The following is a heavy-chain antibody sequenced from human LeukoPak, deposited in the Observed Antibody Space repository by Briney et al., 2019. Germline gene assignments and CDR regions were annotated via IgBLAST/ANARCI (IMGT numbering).Heavy chain of an antibody. J-gene: IGHJ4*02. Sequence: SETLSLTCAVSGYSISSGYYWAWIRHSPGKGLECIGSIYHSGTAYYNPSLKSRVTISVDTSKNQFSLKLRSVTAADTAVYFCARERYYGSGGLFDYWGQGTLVTVSS. V-gene: IGHV4-38-2*02. CDR2: IYHSGTA. D-gene: IGHD3-10*01. CDR3: ARERYYGSGGLFDY. CDR1: GYSISSGYY.